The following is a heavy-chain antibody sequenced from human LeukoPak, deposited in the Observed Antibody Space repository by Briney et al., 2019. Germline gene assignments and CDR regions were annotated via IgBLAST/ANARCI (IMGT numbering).Heavy chain of an antibody. CDR3: ASSVSSRWAIIDY. V-gene: IGHV1-2*02. CDR1: GYTFTAYY. Sequence: ASVKVSCKASGYTFTAYYMHWVRQAPGQGLEWLGWINPNSGGTNYAQKFQGRVTMTRDTSITTAYMELSRLGSDDTAVYYCASSVSSRWAIIDYWGQGTLVTVSS. CDR2: INPNSGGT. J-gene: IGHJ4*02. D-gene: IGHD6-13*01.